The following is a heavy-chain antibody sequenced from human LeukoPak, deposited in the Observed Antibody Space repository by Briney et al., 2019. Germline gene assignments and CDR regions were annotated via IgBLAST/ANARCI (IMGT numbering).Heavy chain of an antibody. CDR1: GFTFDDYG. J-gene: IGHJ6*03. D-gene: IGHD3-9*01. V-gene: IGHV3-20*04. CDR2: INWNGGST. CDR3: ARATINYYYYYMDV. Sequence: GGSLRLSCAASGFTFDDYGMSWVRQAPGKGLEWVSGINWNGGSTGYADSVKGRFTISRDNAKNSLYLQMNSLRAEDTAVYYCARATINYYYYYMDVWGKGTTVTISS.